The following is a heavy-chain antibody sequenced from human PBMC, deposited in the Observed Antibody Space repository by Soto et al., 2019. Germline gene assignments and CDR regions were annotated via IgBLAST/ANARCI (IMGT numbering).Heavy chain of an antibody. Sequence: LRLSCAASGFTFSSYAMHWVRQAPGKGLEWVAVISYDGSNKYYADSVKGRFTISRDNSKNTLYRQMNSLRAEDTAVYYCARDLAGSGSYTYDYYYGMDVWGQGTTVTVSS. CDR2: ISYDGSNK. J-gene: IGHJ6*02. CDR1: GFTFSSYA. V-gene: IGHV3-30-3*01. D-gene: IGHD3-10*01. CDR3: ARDLAGSGSYTYDYYYGMDV.